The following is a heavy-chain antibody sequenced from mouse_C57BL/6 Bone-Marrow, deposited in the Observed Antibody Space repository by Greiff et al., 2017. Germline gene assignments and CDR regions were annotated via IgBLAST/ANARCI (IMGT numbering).Heavy chain of an antibody. CDR1: GYTFTSYW. D-gene: IGHD1-1*01. CDR3: ARPYGTLYYYAMDY. J-gene: IGHJ4*01. CDR2: IYPGSGST. V-gene: IGHV1-55*01. Sequence: VQLQQPGAELVKPGASVKMSCRASGYTFTSYWITWVKQRPGQGLEWIGDIYPGSGSTNYNEKFKSKATLTVDTSSSTAYMQLSSLTSEDSAVEYCARPYGTLYYYAMDYWGQGTSVTVSS.